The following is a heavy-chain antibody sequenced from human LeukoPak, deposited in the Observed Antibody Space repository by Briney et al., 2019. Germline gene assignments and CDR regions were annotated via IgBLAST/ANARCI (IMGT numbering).Heavy chain of an antibody. D-gene: IGHD1-1*01. CDR1: GGSISSGDYY. J-gene: IGHJ4*02. CDR3: ARAGLDSETGSTWGYFDY. V-gene: IGHV4-30-4*01. Sequence: SETLSLTCTVSGGSISSGDYYWSWIRQPPGKGLEWIGFIYYSGSTSYNPSLKSRVTISVDTSKNQFSLKLNSMTAADTAVYYCARAGLDSETGSTWGYFDYWGQGALVTVSS. CDR2: IYYSGST.